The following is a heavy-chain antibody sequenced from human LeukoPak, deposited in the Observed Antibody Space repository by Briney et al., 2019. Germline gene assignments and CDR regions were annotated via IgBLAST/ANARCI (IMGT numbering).Heavy chain of an antibody. V-gene: IGHV3-7*05. D-gene: IGHD1-26*01. CDR2: IKTDGSEK. J-gene: IGHJ4*02. Sequence: GGSLRLPCAASGHPFCNYRRSWVRKTPGKGLVWVANIKTDGSEKYYVDSVEGRFTISRDNAKIALFLRMNSLRAEDTAVYYCARRVGAIDFWGQGTLVTVSS. CDR1: GHPFCNYR. CDR3: ARRVGAIDF.